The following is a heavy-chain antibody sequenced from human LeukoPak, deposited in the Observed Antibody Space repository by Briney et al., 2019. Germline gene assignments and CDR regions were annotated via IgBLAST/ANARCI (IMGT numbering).Heavy chain of an antibody. D-gene: IGHD3-3*01. J-gene: IGHJ4*02. V-gene: IGHV3-23*01. CDR3: ASNSITIN. CDR2: ISGSGVST. Sequence: GGSLRLSCAASGFTFRTSGMSWVRQAPGKGLEWVSAISGSGVSTYYADSVKGRFTISRDNAKNSLYLQMNSLRAEDTAVYYCASNSITINWGQGTLVTVSS. CDR1: GFTFRTSG.